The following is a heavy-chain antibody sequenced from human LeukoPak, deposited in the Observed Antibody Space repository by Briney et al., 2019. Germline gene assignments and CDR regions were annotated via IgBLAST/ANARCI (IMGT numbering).Heavy chain of an antibody. CDR2: ISPTGSTT. D-gene: IGHD4-17*01. Sequence: GGSLRLSCAASGFSFSGHWMHWARQLPGKGLVWVSRISPTGSTTSYADSVKGRFTISRDNSKNTLYLQMNSLRAEDTAVYYCARVGPYGDYFDYWGQGTLVTVSS. CDR3: ARVGPYGDYFDY. CDR1: GFSFSGHW. V-gene: IGHV3-74*01. J-gene: IGHJ4*02.